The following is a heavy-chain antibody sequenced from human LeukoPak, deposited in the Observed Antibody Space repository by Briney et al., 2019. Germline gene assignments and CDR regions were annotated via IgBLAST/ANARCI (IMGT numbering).Heavy chain of an antibody. V-gene: IGHV3-11*03. D-gene: IGHD3-10*01. CDR1: GFTFSSYA. CDR3: ARAPEYYYGSGSSTRGAFDI. J-gene: IGHJ3*02. Sequence: PGGSLRLSCAPSGFTFSSYAMSWVRQAPGKGLEWVSKISSSSSFTNYADSVKGRFTISRDNAKNSLYLQMNSLSAEDTAVYFCARAPEYYYGSGSSTRGAFDIWGQGTMVTVSS. CDR2: ISSSSSFT.